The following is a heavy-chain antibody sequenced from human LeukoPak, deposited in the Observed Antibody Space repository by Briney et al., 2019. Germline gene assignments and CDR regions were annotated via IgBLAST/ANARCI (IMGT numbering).Heavy chain of an antibody. V-gene: IGHV3-23*01. CDR2: VSGSGGST. CDR1: GFTFSSYA. J-gene: IGHJ4*02. D-gene: IGHD6-6*01. Sequence: GGSLRLSCAASGFTFSSYAMSWVRQAPGKGLEWVSIVSGSGGSTNYADSVKGRFTISRDNSKNTLYLQMNTLRAEDTAVYYCAKGHLYSTSSTSFDYWGQGTLVTVSS. CDR3: AKGHLYSTSSTSFDY.